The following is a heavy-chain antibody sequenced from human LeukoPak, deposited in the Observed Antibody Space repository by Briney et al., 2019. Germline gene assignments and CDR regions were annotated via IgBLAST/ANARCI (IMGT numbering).Heavy chain of an antibody. CDR1: GLTFSRYP. D-gene: IGHD5-24*01. J-gene: IGHJ4*02. CDR2: IRYDGSNK. CDR3: AKDRGDGYPTHFDY. Sequence: GGSLRLSCEASGLTFSRYPMPWVRQAPGKGREWGAFIRYDGSNKYYADSVKGRFTISRDNSKNTLYLQMNSLRPEDTAVYYCAKDRGDGYPTHFDYWGQGTLVTVSS. V-gene: IGHV3-30*02.